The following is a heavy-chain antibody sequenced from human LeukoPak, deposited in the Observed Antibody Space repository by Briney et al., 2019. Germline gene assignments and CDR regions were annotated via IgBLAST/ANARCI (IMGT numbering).Heavy chain of an antibody. V-gene: IGHV1-18*01. CDR3: ARESHVGQWPSFDY. D-gene: IGHD6-19*01. CDR2: TSAFNGNT. CDR1: GYTFTSYG. J-gene: IGHJ4*02. Sequence: AASVKVSCKPSGYTFTSYGISWVRQPPGQGLEWMGSTSAFNGNTNHAQKLQGRVTMTTHPSTSTAYMGRRSLRTEDTAVYYRARESHVGQWPSFDYWGQGTMVGVSS.